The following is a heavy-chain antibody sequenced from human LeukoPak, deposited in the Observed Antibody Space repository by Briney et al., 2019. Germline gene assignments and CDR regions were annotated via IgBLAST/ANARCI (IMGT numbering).Heavy chain of an antibody. CDR2: IYTSGST. CDR3: ARDGGAAARPSLFDY. J-gene: IGHJ4*02. D-gene: IGHD6-6*01. Sequence: PSETLSLTCTVSGGSISSYYWSWIRQPPGKGLEWIGYIYTSGSTNYNPSLKSRVTISVDTSKNQFSLKLSSVTAADTAVYYCARDGGAAARPSLFDYWGQGTLVTVSS. CDR1: GGSISSYY. V-gene: IGHV4-4*09.